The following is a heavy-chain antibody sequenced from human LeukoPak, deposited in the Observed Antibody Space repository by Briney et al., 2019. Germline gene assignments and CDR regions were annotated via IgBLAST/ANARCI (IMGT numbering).Heavy chain of an antibody. V-gene: IGHV3-21*01. CDR2: ISFSGTYI. Sequence: GGSLRLSCAASGFSFSSYSMNWVRQAPGKGLEWVSSISFSGTYIYYADSLKGRFTISRDNAKNTLNLQMNSLRAEDTAVYYCARDLGQYYDTSDNWFDPWGQGTLVTVSS. CDR3: ARDLGQYYDTSDNWFDP. D-gene: IGHD3-22*01. CDR1: GFSFSSYS. J-gene: IGHJ5*02.